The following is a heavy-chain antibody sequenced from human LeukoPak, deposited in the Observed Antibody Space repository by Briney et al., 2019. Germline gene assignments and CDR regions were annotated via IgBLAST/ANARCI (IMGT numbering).Heavy chain of an antibody. CDR2: IHQDGGET. J-gene: IGHJ5*02. CDR3: ARHRREPATIGYYGPHVDL. Sequence: SGGSLRLSCAASILTFSNYWMRSVRESPVKGLEWVANIHQDGGETFYLDSVKGRFTISRDNAKNSVSLQMHSLRAEDTCISLCARHRREPATIGYYGPHVDLWGPGALVTVSS. V-gene: IGHV3-7*01. CDR1: ILTFSNYW. D-gene: IGHD2-15*01.